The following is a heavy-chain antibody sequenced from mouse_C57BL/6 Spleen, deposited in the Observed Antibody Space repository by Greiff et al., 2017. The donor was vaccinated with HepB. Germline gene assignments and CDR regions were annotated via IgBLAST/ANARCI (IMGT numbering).Heavy chain of an antibody. J-gene: IGHJ3*01. D-gene: IGHD1-1*01. CDR3: ARTSTVVDWFAY. CDR2: IWSGGST. V-gene: IGHV2-2*01. CDR1: GFSLTSYG. Sequence: QVQLQQSGPGLVQPSQSLSITCTVSGFSLTSYGVHWVRQSPGKGLEWLGVIWSGGSTDYNAAFISRLSISKDNSKSQVFFKMNSLQADDTAIYYCARTSTVVDWFAYWGQGTLVTVSA.